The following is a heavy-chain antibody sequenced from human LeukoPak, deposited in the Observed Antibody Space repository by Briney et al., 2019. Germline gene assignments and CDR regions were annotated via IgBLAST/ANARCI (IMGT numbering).Heavy chain of an antibody. V-gene: IGHV1-8*03. Sequence: ASVKVSCKASGYTFTSYDINWVRQATGQGLEWMGWMNPNSGNTGYAQKFQGRVTITRNTSISTAYMELSSLRSEDTAVYYCARWIAARPLRYFDLWGRGTLVTAAS. CDR2: MNPNSGNT. CDR3: ARWIAARPLRYFDL. J-gene: IGHJ2*01. D-gene: IGHD6-6*01. CDR1: GYTFTSYD.